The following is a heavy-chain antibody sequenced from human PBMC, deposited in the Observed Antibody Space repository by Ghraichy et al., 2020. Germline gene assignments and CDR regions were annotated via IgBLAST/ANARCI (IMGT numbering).Heavy chain of an antibody. J-gene: IGHJ4*02. CDR1: GGSVSSGSYF. V-gene: IGHV4-61*01. D-gene: IGHD4-23*01. Sequence: SETLSLTCTVSGGSVSSGSYFWTWIRQPPGKGLEWIGHIHYSGSTNYNPSVRSRATISVDTSKDQFSLKLNSVTAADTAVYYCARGILYDGNVHFDYWGQGAMVSVSS. CDR3: ARGILYDGNVHFDY. CDR2: IHYSGST.